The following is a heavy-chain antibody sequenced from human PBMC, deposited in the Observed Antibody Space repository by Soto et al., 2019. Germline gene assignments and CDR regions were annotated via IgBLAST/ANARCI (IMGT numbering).Heavy chain of an antibody. J-gene: IGHJ2*01. CDR1: GTSIRHFY. CDR3: VRHRADFSSTYYHYFSV. V-gene: IGHV4-4*07. Sequence: NPSETLSLTCKVSGTSIRHFYWTWIRQTAGKGLEWIGRIYITGTTSLNPSLKSRVTMSMDASKNEFSLNLTSVTAADTAVYYCVRHRADFSSTYYHYFSVWGRGIQVTVSS. CDR2: IYITGTT. D-gene: IGHD2-2*01.